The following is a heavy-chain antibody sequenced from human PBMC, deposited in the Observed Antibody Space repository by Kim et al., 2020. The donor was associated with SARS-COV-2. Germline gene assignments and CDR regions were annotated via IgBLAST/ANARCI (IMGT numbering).Heavy chain of an antibody. CDR2: ISYDGSNK. CDR1: GFTFSSYG. Sequence: GGSLRLSCAASGFTFSSYGMHWVRQAPGKGLEWVAVISYDGSNKYYADSVKGRFTISRDNSKNTMYLQMNSLRAEDTAVYYCAKYGQQLVSYYYDYGMDVWGQGTTVTVSS. CDR3: AKYGQQLVSYYYDYGMDV. V-gene: IGHV3-30*18. J-gene: IGHJ6*02. D-gene: IGHD6-13*01.